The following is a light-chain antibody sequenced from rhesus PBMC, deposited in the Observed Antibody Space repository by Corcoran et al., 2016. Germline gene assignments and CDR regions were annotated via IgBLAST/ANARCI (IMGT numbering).Light chain of an antibody. V-gene: IGLV3-44*01. Sequence: SYDLTQPPSVSVSPGQTARIICGGDKSGSEAVHWYQQKPPQAPLLVLYTDTERPSGIPGRFSGSKSGNTVTLTIGGGEAGEEADYDCQVWDISSDHVVFGSGTKLTVL. J-gene: IGLJ6*01. CDR3: QVWDISSDHVV. CDR1: KSGSEA. CDR2: TDT.